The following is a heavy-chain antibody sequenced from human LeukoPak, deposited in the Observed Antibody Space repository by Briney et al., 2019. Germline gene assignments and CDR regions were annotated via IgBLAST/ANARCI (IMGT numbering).Heavy chain of an antibody. J-gene: IGHJ4*02. CDR3: ARDPVVVAALDY. D-gene: IGHD2-15*01. CDR1: GFTFSSYS. Sequence: KPGGSLRLSCAASGFTFSSYSMNWVRQAPGKGLEWVSSISSSSSYIYYADSVKGRFTISRDNAKNSLYLQMNSLRAEDTAVYYCARDPVVVAALDYWGQGTLLTVSS. V-gene: IGHV3-21*01. CDR2: ISSSSSYI.